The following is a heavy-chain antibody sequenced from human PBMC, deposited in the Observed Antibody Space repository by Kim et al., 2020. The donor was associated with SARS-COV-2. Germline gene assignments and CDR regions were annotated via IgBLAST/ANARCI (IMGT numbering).Heavy chain of an antibody. J-gene: IGHJ4*02. D-gene: IGHD1-20*01. Sequence: SETLSLTCAVSGGSISSSNWWSWVRQPPGKGLECVWEIYHSGSTNYNPSLRSRVTISVDKSKNQFSLKLSSVTAADTAVYYCARGLYNWNPFDYWGQGTLVTVSS. CDR1: GGSISSSNW. V-gene: IGHV4-4*02. CDR2: IYHSGST. CDR3: ARGLYNWNPFDY.